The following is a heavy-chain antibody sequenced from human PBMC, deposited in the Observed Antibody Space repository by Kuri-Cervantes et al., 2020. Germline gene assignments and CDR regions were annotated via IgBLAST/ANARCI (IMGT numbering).Heavy chain of an antibody. Sequence: GSLRLSCTVSGGSISSYYWSWIRQPPGKGLEWIGYIYYSGSTNYNPSLKSRVTISVDTSKNQFSLKLSSVTAADTAVYYCARVHRWELLSRFDPWGQGTLVTVSS. D-gene: IGHD1-26*01. CDR1: GGSISSYY. J-gene: IGHJ5*02. V-gene: IGHV4-59*01. CDR2: IYYSGST. CDR3: ARVHRWELLSRFDP.